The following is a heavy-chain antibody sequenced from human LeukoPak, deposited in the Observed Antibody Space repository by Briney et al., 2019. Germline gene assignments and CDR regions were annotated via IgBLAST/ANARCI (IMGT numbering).Heavy chain of an antibody. D-gene: IGHD3-3*01. CDR3: ARVAYYDFWSGYSPMDV. CDR1: DGSISGYD. CDR2: IYYSGST. Sequence: SETLSLTCTVSDGSISGYDWSWIRQPPGKGLEWVGYIYYSGSTNYNPSLTSRVTMSVDTSTNQFSLKLSSVTAADTAVYYCARVAYYDFWSGYSPMDVWGEGTTVTVSS. J-gene: IGHJ6*03. V-gene: IGHV4-59*12.